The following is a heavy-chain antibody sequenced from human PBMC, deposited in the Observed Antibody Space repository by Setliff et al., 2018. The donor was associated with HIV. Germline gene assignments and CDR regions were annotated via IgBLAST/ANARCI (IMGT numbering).Heavy chain of an antibody. V-gene: IGHV4-38-2*01. CDR1: GYSISSGYY. Sequence: SETLSLTCAVSGYSISSGYYWGWIRQPPGKGLEWIGSIYYSGSTYYNPSLKSRVTISVDMSKNQFSLKLSSVTAADTAVYYCAGGPGYCSGGTCYPGGWFDPWGQGTLVTVSS. CDR3: AGGPGYCSGGTCYPGGWFDP. CDR2: IYYSGST. J-gene: IGHJ5*02. D-gene: IGHD2-15*01.